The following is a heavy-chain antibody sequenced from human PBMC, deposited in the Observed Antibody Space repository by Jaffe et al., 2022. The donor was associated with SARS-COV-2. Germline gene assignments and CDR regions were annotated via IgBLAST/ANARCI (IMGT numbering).Heavy chain of an antibody. J-gene: IGHJ4*02. CDR1: GGSVSSGGYC. CDR3: AGDNGASGTGSFDC. Sequence: QVQLQESGPGLVKPSQTLSLTCTVSGGSVSSGGYCWNWVRQHPGKGLEWIGHICYGGNTYYNPSLKSRATISVDASKNQFSLEVSSVADTAVYFCAGDNGASGTGSFDCWGQGTLVAVSS. CDR2: ICYGGNT. D-gene: IGHD3-10*01. V-gene: IGHV4-31*03.